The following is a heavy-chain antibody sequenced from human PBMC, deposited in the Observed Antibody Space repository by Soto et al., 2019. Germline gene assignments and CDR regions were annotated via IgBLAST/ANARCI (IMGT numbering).Heavy chain of an antibody. D-gene: IGHD3-10*01. CDR3: ARGLLVCFGELARRGGYYYYMDV. Sequence: QVQLQQWGAGLLKPSETLSLTCAVYGGSFSGYYWSWIRQTPGKGLEWIGEITDSGSTNHNRSLKSRVTILVDTPKNQFSLKLSSGTAADTAVYYCARGLLVCFGELARRGGYYYYMDVWGKGTTVTVSS. V-gene: IGHV4-34*01. CDR1: GGSFSGYY. J-gene: IGHJ6*03. CDR2: ITDSGST.